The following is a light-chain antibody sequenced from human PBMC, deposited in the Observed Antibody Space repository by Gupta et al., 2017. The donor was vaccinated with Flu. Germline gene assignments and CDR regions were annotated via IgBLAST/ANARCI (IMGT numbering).Light chain of an antibody. CDR2: VNSDGSH. V-gene: IGLV4-69*01. CDR3: QTWGTDIRL. Sequence: QLAVPQSPSASASLGASANLTCTPNSGHNTYAIDWHQHQAETGLRYLMKVNSDGSHSKGDGIPDRFSGSSSGAERAVIISNLQSDDEGDYHCQTWGTDIRLFGGGTKLTVL. J-gene: IGLJ3*02. CDR1: SGHNTYA.